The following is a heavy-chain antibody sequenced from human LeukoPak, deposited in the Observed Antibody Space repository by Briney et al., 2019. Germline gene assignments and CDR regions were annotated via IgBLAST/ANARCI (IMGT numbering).Heavy chain of an antibody. V-gene: IGHV3-74*01. CDR1: GFTFSSYA. Sequence: GGSLRLSCAASGFTFSSYAMHWVRQAPGKGLVWVSRINTDGSSTSYADSVKGRFTISRDNSKNTLYLQMNSLRAEDTAVYYCAKVPRSGSGSFDYWGQGTLVTVSS. J-gene: IGHJ4*02. CDR3: AKVPRSGSGSFDY. D-gene: IGHD3-10*01. CDR2: INTDGSST.